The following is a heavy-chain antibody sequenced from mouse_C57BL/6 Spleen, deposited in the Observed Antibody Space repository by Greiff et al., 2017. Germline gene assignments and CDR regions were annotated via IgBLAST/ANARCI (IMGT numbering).Heavy chain of an antibody. V-gene: IGHV1-20*01. J-gene: IGHJ3*01. D-gene: IGHD2-4*01. Sequence: VQLQQSGPELVKPGDSVKISCKASGYSFTGYFMNWVMQSHGKSLEWIGRINPYNGDTFYNQKFKGKATLTVDKSSSTAHMALRSLTSEDSAVYYCARGEDYDGFAYWGQGTLVTVSA. CDR3: ARGEDYDGFAY. CDR2: INPYNGDT. CDR1: GYSFTGYF.